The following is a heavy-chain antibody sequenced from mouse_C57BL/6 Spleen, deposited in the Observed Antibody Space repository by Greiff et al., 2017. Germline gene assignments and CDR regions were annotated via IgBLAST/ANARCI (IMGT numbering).Heavy chain of an antibody. V-gene: IGHV2-2*01. CDR2: IWSGGST. CDR3: ARNLLLYAMDY. Sequence: QVHVKQSGPGLVQPSQSLSITCTVSGFSLTSYGVHWVRQSPGKGLEWLGVIWSGGSTDYNAAFISRLSISKDNSKSQVFFKRNSLQADDTAIYYCARNLLLYAMDYWGQGTSGTVSS. CDR1: GFSLTSYG. J-gene: IGHJ4*01.